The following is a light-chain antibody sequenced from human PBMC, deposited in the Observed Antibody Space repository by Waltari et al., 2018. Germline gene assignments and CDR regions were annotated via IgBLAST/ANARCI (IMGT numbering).Light chain of an antibody. J-gene: IGLJ3*02. CDR2: RTD. CDR1: SSHIGRNS. CDR3: AAWDDSLNAWI. V-gene: IGLV1-44*01. Sequence: QSLLTQPPSISGAPGQRVTISCSGGSSHIGRNSVNWYEQVPGTAPKLLMFRTDQRPSGVSDRFSGSKSGTSASLAITGLLSADETDYICAAWDDSLNAWIFGGGTRLTVL.